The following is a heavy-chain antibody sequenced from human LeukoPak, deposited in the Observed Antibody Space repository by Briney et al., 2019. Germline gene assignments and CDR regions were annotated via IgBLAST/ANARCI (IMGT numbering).Heavy chain of an antibody. CDR1: GFTVSGNY. CDR3: ARDLEDSSPFGAFDM. CDR2: INPSGNTF. V-gene: IGHV3-11*04. Sequence: GGSLRLSCATSGFTVSGNYMSWFRQAPGKGLEWVSNINPSGNTFYYADSVKGRLTISRDNSKNTLYLQMNSLRAEDTAVYYCARDLEDSSPFGAFDMWGQGTMVTVSS. D-gene: IGHD3-22*01. J-gene: IGHJ3*02.